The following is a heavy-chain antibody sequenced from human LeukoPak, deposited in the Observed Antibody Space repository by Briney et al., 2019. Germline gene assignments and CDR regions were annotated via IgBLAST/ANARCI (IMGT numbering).Heavy chain of an antibody. D-gene: IGHD3-22*01. CDR1: GFTFSTYT. V-gene: IGHV3-21*01. Sequence: GGSLRLSCAASGFTFSTYTMNWFRQAPGKGLEWVSSISSSSSYIYYADSVKGRFAISRDNAKNSLYLQMNSLRAEDTAVYYCAIDSSGLFDYWGQGTLVTVSS. CDR3: AIDSSGLFDY. J-gene: IGHJ4*02. CDR2: ISSSSSYI.